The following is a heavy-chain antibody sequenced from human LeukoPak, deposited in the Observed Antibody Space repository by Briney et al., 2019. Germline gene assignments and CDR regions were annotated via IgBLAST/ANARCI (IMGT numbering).Heavy chain of an antibody. CDR2: IRYDGSNK. V-gene: IGHV3-30*02. Sequence: PGGSLRLSCAASGFTFSSYGMHWVRQAPGKGLEWVAFIRYDGSNKYYADSVKGRFTISRDNSKNTLYLQMNSLRAEDTAVYYCARGGIAARPFDYWGQGTLVTVSS. J-gene: IGHJ4*02. CDR3: ARGGIAARPFDY. D-gene: IGHD6-6*01. CDR1: GFTFSSYG.